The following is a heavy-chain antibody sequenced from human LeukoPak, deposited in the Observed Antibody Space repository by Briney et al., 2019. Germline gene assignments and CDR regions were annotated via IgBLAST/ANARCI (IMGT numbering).Heavy chain of an antibody. V-gene: IGHV3-23*01. Sequence: GGSLRLSCAASGFTFSSYWMTWVRQAPGKGLEWVSAISGSGGSTYYADSVKGRFTISRDNSKNTLYPQMNSLRAEDTAVYYCAKLSGLWWIRGYFDYWGQGTLVTVSS. J-gene: IGHJ4*02. CDR1: GFTFSSYW. CDR3: AKLSGLWWIRGYFDY. CDR2: ISGSGGST. D-gene: IGHD4/OR15-4a*01.